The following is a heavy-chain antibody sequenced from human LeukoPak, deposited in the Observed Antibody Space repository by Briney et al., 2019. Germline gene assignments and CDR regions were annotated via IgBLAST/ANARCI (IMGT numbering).Heavy chain of an antibody. CDR1: GGSNSSYY. Sequence: PSETPSLTCTDSGGSNSSYYWSWIPQPPRKGPGWIWDIYYSGSTNYNPSLKSRVTISVDTSKNQFSLKLSSVTAADTAVYYCARVATPSSSSWYYMFDYWGQGTLVTVSS. CDR2: IYYSGST. D-gene: IGHD6-13*01. V-gene: IGHV4-59*01. J-gene: IGHJ4*02. CDR3: ARVATPSSSSWYYMFDY.